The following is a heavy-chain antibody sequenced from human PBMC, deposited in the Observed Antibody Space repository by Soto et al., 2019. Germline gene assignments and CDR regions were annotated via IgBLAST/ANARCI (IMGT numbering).Heavy chain of an antibody. CDR1: GFTFSSYA. Sequence: PGGSLRLSCAASGFTFSSYAMHWVRQAPGKGLEWVAVISYDGSNKYYADSVKGRFTISRDNSKNTLYLQMNSLRAEDTAVYYCAREWSGRHYDFWSGYYRGYYYYGMDVWGKGTTVTVSS. CDR3: AREWSGRHYDFWSGYYRGYYYYGMDV. D-gene: IGHD3-3*01. V-gene: IGHV3-30-3*01. CDR2: ISYDGSNK. J-gene: IGHJ6*04.